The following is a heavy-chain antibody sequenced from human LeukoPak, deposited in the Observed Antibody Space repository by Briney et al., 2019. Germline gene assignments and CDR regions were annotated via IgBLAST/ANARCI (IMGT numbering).Heavy chain of an antibody. J-gene: IGHJ4*02. V-gene: IGHV3-7*01. CDR2: MKQDGSEK. CDR3: GRFGARGSSGYGFDY. Sequence: TGGSLRLSCAASGFSLSTSWMSWVRQAPGKGLEWVANMKQDGSEKFYVDSVKGRFTISRDNAKNSLYLQMNSLRVEDTAFYYCGRFGARGSSGYGFDYWGQGMLVTVSS. D-gene: IGHD5-12*01. CDR1: GFSLSTSW.